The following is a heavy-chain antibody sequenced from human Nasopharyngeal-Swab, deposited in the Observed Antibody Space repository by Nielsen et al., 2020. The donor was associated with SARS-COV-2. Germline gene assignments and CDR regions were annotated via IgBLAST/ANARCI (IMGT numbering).Heavy chain of an antibody. Sequence: SVKVSCKASGGTFSSYAISWVRQAPGQGLEWMGGIIPIFSTANYAQKFQGRITITADKSTSTAYMELSSLRSEDTAVYYCARARYYDSSGYYYYFDYWGQGTLVTVSS. CDR1: GGTFSSYA. V-gene: IGHV1-69*06. D-gene: IGHD3-22*01. CDR3: ARARYYDSSGYYYYFDY. J-gene: IGHJ4*02. CDR2: IIPIFSTA.